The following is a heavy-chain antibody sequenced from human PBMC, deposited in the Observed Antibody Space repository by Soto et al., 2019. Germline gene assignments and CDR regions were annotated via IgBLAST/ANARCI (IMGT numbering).Heavy chain of an antibody. CDR2: IWYDGSNK. J-gene: IGHJ6*03. CDR1: GFTFSSYG. V-gene: IGHV3-33*01. D-gene: IGHD6-6*01. CDR3: ARDLRIAARAVYYMDV. Sequence: QVQLVESGGGVVQPGRSLRLSCAASGFTFSSYGMHWVRQAPGKGLEWVAVIWYDGSNKYYADSVKGRFTISRDNSKNTLYLRMNSLRAEDTAVYYCARDLRIAARAVYYMDVWGKGTTVTVSS.